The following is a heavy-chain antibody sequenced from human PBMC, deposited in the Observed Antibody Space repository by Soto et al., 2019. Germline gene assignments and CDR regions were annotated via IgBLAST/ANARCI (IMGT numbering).Heavy chain of an antibody. CDR3: ARNRRRTMVRGVIITHFDY. D-gene: IGHD3-10*01. J-gene: IGHJ4*02. V-gene: IGHV1-18*01. CDR1: GYTFTSYG. CDR2: ISAYNGNT. Sequence: ASVKVSCKASGYTFTSYGISWVRQAPGQGLEWMGWISAYNGNTNYAQKLQGRVTMTTDTSTSKAYMELRGLRSDDTAVYYCARNRRRTMVRGVIITHFDYWGQGTLVTVSS.